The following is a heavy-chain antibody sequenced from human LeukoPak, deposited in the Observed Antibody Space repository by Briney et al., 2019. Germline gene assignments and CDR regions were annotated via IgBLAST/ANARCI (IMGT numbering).Heavy chain of an antibody. CDR2: INTNTGNP. CDR3: ARAAGNGWYDPFDY. D-gene: IGHD6-19*01. V-gene: IGHV7-4-1*02. Sequence: GASVKVSCKASGYTFTSFVLNWVRQAPGQGLEWMGWINTNTGNPTYVQGFTGRFVFSLDTSVSTAYLQISNLKTEDTAVYFCARAAGNGWYDPFDYWGQGTLVTVSS. CDR1: GYTFTSFV. J-gene: IGHJ4*02.